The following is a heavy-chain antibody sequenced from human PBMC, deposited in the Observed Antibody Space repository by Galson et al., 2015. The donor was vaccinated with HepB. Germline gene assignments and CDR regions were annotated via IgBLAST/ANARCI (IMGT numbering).Heavy chain of an antibody. CDR3: ARGPSAAGTPYLES. V-gene: IGHV1-46*01. J-gene: IGHJ4*02. D-gene: IGHD6-13*01. CDR1: GGTFSSYA. CDR2: INPSGGGT. Sequence: SVKVSCKASGGTFSSYAINWVRQAPGQGLEWMGIINPSGGGTSYAQKFQGRVTMTRDTSTSTVYMELSSLRSEDTAVYYCARGPSAAGTPYLESWGQGTLVTVSS.